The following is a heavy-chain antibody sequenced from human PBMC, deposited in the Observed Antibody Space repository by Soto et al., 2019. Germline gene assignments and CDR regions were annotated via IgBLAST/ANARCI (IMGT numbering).Heavy chain of an antibody. CDR1: GGSISNSSYY. CDR3: ARHRMATIY. Sequence: QLQLQESGPGLVKPSETLSLTCTVSGGSISNSSYYWGWIRQPPGKGLEWIGYIYYTGSTYYNPSLKSRVTISVDASKTQFYLNLSSVTAADTAVYYCARHRMATIYWGQGALVTVSS. V-gene: IGHV4-39*01. CDR2: IYYTGST. D-gene: IGHD5-12*01. J-gene: IGHJ4*02.